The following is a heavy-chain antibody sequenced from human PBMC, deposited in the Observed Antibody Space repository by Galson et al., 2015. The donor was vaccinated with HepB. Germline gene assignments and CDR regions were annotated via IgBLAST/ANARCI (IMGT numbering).Heavy chain of an antibody. CDR3: NAELDYGFWSKYYANGFDT. D-gene: IGHD3-3*01. Sequence: SLRLSCAASGFPFIKAWMNWFRQAPGRGLEWVGRIKTKNVGVTTEYAAPLKGRFTISRDDSKNTLFLQMNSLETEDTAVYFCNAELDYGFWSKYYANGFDTWGRGTLVTVSS. CDR1: GFPFIKAW. CDR2: IKTKNVGVTT. J-gene: IGHJ5*02. V-gene: IGHV3-15*01.